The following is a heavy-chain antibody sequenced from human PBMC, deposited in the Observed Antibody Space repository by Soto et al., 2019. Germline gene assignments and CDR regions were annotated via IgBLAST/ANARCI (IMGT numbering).Heavy chain of an antibody. V-gene: IGHV4-34*01. Sequence: WTLIRQPPGKGLEWIGEINDSGSANHNPSLKSRVIISVDTSKNQFSLRLNSVTAADTAVYYCAGLRGYYYYIDVWGKGTTVTVSS. CDR2: INDSGSA. CDR3: AGLRGYYYYIDV. J-gene: IGHJ6*03. D-gene: IGHD3-10*01.